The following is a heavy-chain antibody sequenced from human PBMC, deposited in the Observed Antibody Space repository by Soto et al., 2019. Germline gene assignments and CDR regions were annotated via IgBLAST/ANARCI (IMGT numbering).Heavy chain of an antibody. V-gene: IGHV1-69*12. Sequence: QVQLVQSGAEVKKPGSSVKVSCKASGGTFSSYAISWVRQAPGQGLEWMGGIIPIFGTANYAQKFQGRVTITADESTSTAYMGLSSLRSEDTAVYYCARGHHCTNGVCYTKWYFDLWGRGTLVTVSS. CDR1: GGTFSSYA. J-gene: IGHJ2*01. CDR3: ARGHHCTNGVCYTKWYFDL. CDR2: IIPIFGTA. D-gene: IGHD2-8*01.